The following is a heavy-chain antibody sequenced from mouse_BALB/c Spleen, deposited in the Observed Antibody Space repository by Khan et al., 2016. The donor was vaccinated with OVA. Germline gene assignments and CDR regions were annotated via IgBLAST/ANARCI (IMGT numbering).Heavy chain of an antibody. J-gene: IGHJ2*01. Sequence: QVELVESGAGLMKPGASVKTSCEATGFTFSNYSIAWVQQRPGHGLEWVGEILPGSGCTNYNDRLKGRSTFTADTSSNTVYLQISSLTSEDSAVCYGDRRGQWVDDWGQGTTLTVSS. D-gene: IGHD3-3*01. V-gene: IGHV1-9*01. CDR3: DRRGQWVDD. CDR2: ILPGSGCT. CDR1: GFTFSNYS.